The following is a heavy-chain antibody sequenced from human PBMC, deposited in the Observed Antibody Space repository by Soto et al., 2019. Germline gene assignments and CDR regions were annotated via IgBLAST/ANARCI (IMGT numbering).Heavy chain of an antibody. V-gene: IGHV4-34*01. CDR2: INHSGST. D-gene: IGHD2-15*01. CDR3: ARGPIYGGNCGTFDY. J-gene: IGHJ4*02. CDR1: GGSFSGYY. Sequence: SETLSLTCAVYGGSFSGYYWSWIRQPPGKGLEWIGEINHSGSTNYNPSLKSRVTISVDTSKNQFSLKLSSVTAADTAVYYCARGPIYGGNCGTFDYWGQGTLVTVSS.